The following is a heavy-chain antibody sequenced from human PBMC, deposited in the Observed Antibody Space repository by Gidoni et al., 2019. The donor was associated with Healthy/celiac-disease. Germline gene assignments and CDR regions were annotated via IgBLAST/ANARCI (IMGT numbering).Heavy chain of an antibody. D-gene: IGHD3-10*01. Sequence: QVQLQQWGAGLLKPSETLSLPRAVYGGSFRGYYLSWIRQPPGKGLEWIGEINHSGSTTYNPSIKSRVTISVDTSKNQFSLKLSSVTAADTAVYYCARVHYYGAGSYFRYYYSMDVWGQGTTVTVSS. J-gene: IGHJ6*02. CDR3: ARVHYYGAGSYFRYYYSMDV. CDR1: GGSFRGYY. CDR2: INHSGST. V-gene: IGHV4-34*01.